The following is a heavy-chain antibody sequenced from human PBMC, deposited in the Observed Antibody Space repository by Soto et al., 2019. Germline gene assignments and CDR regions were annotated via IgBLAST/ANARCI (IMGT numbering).Heavy chain of an antibody. J-gene: IGHJ4*01. V-gene: IGHV1-69*01. CDR2: IIPIFGTP. CDR3: ARDRDDYGSGNYYNRIDF. CDR1: VGIFSTYA. Sequence: QVQLVQSGAEVKKPGSSVKVSCKASVGIFSTYAISWLRQAPGQGLEWMGGIIPIFGTPNYAQRFQGRVTITADESTSTAYMELSRLRSEDTAVYYCARDRDDYGSGNYYNRIDFWGHGTLVTVSS. D-gene: IGHD3-10*01.